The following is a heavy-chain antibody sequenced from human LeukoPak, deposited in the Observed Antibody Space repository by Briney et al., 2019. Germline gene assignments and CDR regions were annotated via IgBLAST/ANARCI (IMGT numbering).Heavy chain of an antibody. J-gene: IGHJ3*02. D-gene: IGHD1-14*01. CDR1: GFRFSYHD. CDR3: ARELGGTKTGGFDI. Sequence: GGSLRLSCAASGFRFSYHDMHWVRQAPGKGLEFVSSIGAAGAHTFYADSVKGRFTISRDNFQSTMYLQMDGLRPEDSAVYYCARELGGTKTGGFDIRGQGTVVTVSS. CDR2: IGAAGAHT. V-gene: IGHV3-64*02.